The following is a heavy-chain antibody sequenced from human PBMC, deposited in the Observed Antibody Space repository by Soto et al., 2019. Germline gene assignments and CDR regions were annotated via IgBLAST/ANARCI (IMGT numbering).Heavy chain of an antibody. D-gene: IGHD6-13*01. J-gene: IGHJ5*02. V-gene: IGHV3-48*01. CDR1: GFTFSSYS. CDR3: ARHPERIAEIGWFDP. CDR2: ISSSSSTI. Sequence: GGSLRLSCAASGFTFSSYSMNWVRQAPEKGLEWVSYISSSSSTIYYADSVKGRFTISRDNAKNTLYLQMNSLRAEDTAVYYCARHPERIAEIGWFDPWGQGTLVTVSS.